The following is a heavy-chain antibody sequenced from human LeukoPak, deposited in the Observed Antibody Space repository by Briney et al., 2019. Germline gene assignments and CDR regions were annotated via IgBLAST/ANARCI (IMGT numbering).Heavy chain of an antibody. J-gene: IGHJ6*02. CDR2: IYYSGST. CDR3: ARERAANYYYGMDV. Sequence: PSETLSLTCTVSGGSISSNYWSWIRQPPGKELEWIGYIYYSGSTNYNPSLKSRVTISVDTSKNQFSLKLSSVTAADTAVYYCARERAANYYYGMDVWGQGTTVTVSS. V-gene: IGHV4-59*01. CDR1: GGSISSNY. D-gene: IGHD6-13*01.